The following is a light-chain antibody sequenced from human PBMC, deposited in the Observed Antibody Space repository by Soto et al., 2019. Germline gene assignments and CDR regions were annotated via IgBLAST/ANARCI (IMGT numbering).Light chain of an antibody. CDR1: SSNIGNNY. Sequence: QSVLTQPPSVSAALGQKVTISCSGSSSNIGNNYVSWYQQLPGTAPKILIYENNKRPSGIPDRFSGSKSGTSATLGITGLQTGDEADYYCGTWDSSLSAVVFGGGTKLTVL. CDR3: GTWDSSLSAVV. CDR2: ENN. J-gene: IGLJ2*01. V-gene: IGLV1-51*02.